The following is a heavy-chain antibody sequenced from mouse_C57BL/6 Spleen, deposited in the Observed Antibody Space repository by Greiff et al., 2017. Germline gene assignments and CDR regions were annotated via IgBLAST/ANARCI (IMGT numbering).Heavy chain of an antibody. CDR3: TRAVHYYGSSGWYFDV. CDR2: ISSGGDYI. Sequence: EVKVEESGEGLVKPGGSLKLSCAASGFTFSSYAMSWVRQTPEKRLEWVAYISSGGDYIYYADTVKGRFTISRDNARNTLYLQMSSLKSEDTAMYYWTRAVHYYGSSGWYFDVWGTGTTVTVSS. CDR1: GFTFSSYA. J-gene: IGHJ1*03. V-gene: IGHV5-9-1*02. D-gene: IGHD1-1*01.